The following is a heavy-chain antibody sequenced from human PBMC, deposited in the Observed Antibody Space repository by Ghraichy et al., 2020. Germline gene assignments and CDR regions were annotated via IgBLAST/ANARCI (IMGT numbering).Heavy chain of an antibody. D-gene: IGHD6-19*01. V-gene: IGHV3-15*01. J-gene: IGHJ3*02. Sequence: GESLNISCAASGFTFSNAWMSWVRQTPGKGLEWLGRIKSKPDGETADYAAPVKGRFTISRDDSKNTLYLQMNGLKTEDTAVYLCATGGWFCAFDIWGQGTMVTVSS. CDR3: ATGGWFCAFDI. CDR2: IKSKPDGETA. CDR1: GFTFSNAW.